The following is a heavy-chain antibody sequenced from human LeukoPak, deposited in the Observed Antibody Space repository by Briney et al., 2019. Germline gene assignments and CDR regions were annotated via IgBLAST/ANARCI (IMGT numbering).Heavy chain of an antibody. CDR1: GFTFSSYA. V-gene: IGHV3-23*01. D-gene: IGHD3-22*01. J-gene: IGHJ4*02. CDR3: AKFGGDTMIVVVNPFDY. CDR2: ISGSGGST. Sequence: GGSLRLSCAASGFTFSSYAMSWVRQAPGKGLEWVSAISGSGGSTYYADSVKGRFTISRDNSKNTRYLQMNSLRAEDTAVYYGAKFGGDTMIVVVNPFDYWGQGTLVTVSS.